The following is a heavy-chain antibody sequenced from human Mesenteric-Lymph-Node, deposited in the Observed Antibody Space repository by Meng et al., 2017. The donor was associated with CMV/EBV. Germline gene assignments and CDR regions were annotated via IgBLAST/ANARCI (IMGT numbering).Heavy chain of an antibody. CDR1: GGTFSSDT. Sequence: QVQLVKSGAEVKKPGSSVKVSCKASGGTFSSDTITWVRQAPGQGLEWMGRIIPILGIANYAQKFQGRVTITADKSTSTAYMALSSLRSEDTAVYYCAGGIAAAGSRWFDPWGQGTLVTVSS. CDR2: IIPILGIA. V-gene: IGHV1-69*02. D-gene: IGHD6-13*01. CDR3: AGGIAAAGSRWFDP. J-gene: IGHJ5*02.